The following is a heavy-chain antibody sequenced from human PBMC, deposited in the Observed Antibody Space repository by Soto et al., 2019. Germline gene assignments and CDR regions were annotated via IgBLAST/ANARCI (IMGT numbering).Heavy chain of an antibody. D-gene: IGHD2-21*01. CDR3: ASALHIGQ. CDR2: IKEDGSER. Sequence: PGGSLRLSCAASGFTFSNYWMSWVRQAPGKGLEWVANIKEDGSERNYVDSVKGRFTISRDNAENSLYLQMNSLRAEDTAVYYCASALHIGQWGQVTMVTDS. J-gene: IGHJ3*01. CDR1: GFTFSNYW. V-gene: IGHV3-7*01.